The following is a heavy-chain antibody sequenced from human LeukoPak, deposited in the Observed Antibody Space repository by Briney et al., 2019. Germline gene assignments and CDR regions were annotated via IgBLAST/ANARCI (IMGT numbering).Heavy chain of an antibody. D-gene: IGHD3-22*01. CDR1: GGSISSGGYY. V-gene: IGHV4-30-2*01. J-gene: IGHJ6*03. CDR3: ASRVGGDSSGPPYYYMDV. Sequence: SETLSLTCTVSGGSISSGGYYWSWLRQPPGKGLEWIGYIYHSGSTYYNPSLKSRVTISVDRSKNQFSLKLSSVTAADTAVYYCASRVGGDSSGPPYYYMDVWGKGTTVTVSS. CDR2: IYHSGST.